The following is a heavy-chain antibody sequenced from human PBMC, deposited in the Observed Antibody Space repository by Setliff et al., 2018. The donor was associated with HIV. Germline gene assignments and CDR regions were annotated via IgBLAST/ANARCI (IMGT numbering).Heavy chain of an antibody. J-gene: IGHJ4*02. CDR3: AASVADYGKGGGMGY. CDR2: IYYSGTT. Sequence: PSETLSLTCTVSGGSISSHYWSWIRQPPGKGLEWIGYIYYSGTTKYNPSLESRVIISIDKSKKHFSLRLSAVTAADTAVYYCAASVADYGKGGGMGYWGQGTLVTVSS. CDR1: GGSISSHY. V-gene: IGHV4-59*11. D-gene: IGHD3-10*01.